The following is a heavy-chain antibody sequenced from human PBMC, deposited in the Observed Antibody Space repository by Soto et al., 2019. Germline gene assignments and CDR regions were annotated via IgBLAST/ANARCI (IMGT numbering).Heavy chain of an antibody. J-gene: IGHJ5*02. CDR1: GYTFISYF. CDR2: SSPRGGRR. V-gene: IGHV1-46*01. D-gene: IGHD2-15*01. CDR3: ARRYCSGSGSYSQNYWFDP. Sequence: GASVKVSCKASGYTFISYFMIRVRQAPGEGLEWRGRSSPRGGRRSYAQRSQSRVTMTMDTSASTAYKELSCLRSDDTAVYNSARRYCSGSGSYSQNYWFDPWGQGTLVTVSS.